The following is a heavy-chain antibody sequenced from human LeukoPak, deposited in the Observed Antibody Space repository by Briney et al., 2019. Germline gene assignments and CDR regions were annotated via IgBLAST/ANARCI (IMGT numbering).Heavy chain of an antibody. J-gene: IGHJ6*03. V-gene: IGHV3-20*04. Sequence: PGGSLRLSCAASGFTFDDYGMSWVRQAPGKGLEWVSGINWNGGRTGYADSVKGRFTISRDNAKNSLYLQMNSLRAEDTALYYCARVGDDFWSGYSHYYYYYYMDVWGKGTTVTVSS. CDR3: ARVGDDFWSGYSHYYYYYYMDV. CDR2: INWNGGRT. D-gene: IGHD3-3*01. CDR1: GFTFDDYG.